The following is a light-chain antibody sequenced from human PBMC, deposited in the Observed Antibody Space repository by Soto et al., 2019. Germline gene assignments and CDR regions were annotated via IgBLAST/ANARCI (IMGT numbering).Light chain of an antibody. CDR1: QSVSSN. Sequence: EIVMTQSPATLSVSPGERATLSCRASQSVSSNLAWYQQKPGQAPRLLIYGASTRATGIPARFSGSGSGTEFTLTISSLRSEDFAVYYCQQYNNWPIFGQGTRLEIK. CDR3: QQYNNWPI. V-gene: IGKV3-15*01. CDR2: GAS. J-gene: IGKJ5*01.